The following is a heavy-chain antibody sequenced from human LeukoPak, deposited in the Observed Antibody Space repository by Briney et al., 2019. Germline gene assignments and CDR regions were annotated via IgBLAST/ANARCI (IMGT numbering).Heavy chain of an antibody. J-gene: IGHJ4*02. CDR2: ISSSGSII. V-gene: IGHV3-48*04. CDR3: ARGKWLRTPFDY. CDR1: GFTFSSYA. D-gene: IGHD5-12*01. Sequence: PGGSLRLSCAASGFTFSSYAMSWVRQAPGKGLEWVSYISSSGSIIYYADSVEGRFTISRDNAKNSLYLQMNSLRAEDTAVYYCARGKWLRTPFDYWGQGTLVTASS.